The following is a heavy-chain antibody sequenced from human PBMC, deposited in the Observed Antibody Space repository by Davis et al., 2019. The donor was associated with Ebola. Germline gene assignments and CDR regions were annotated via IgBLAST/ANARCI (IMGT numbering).Heavy chain of an antibody. J-gene: IGHJ4*02. Sequence: GEFLKISCAASGFTFSSYGMHWVRQAPGKGLEWVAVIWYDGSNKYYADSVKGRFTISRDNSKNTLYLQMNSLRAEDTAVYYCAREGGTTVTAGDIDYWGQGTLVTVSS. CDR1: GFTFSSYG. CDR3: AREGGTTVTAGDIDY. V-gene: IGHV3-33*01. CDR2: IWYDGSNK. D-gene: IGHD4-17*01.